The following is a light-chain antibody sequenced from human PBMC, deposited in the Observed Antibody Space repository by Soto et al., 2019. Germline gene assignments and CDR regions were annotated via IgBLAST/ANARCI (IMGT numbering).Light chain of an antibody. CDR1: QSISNY. CDR2: DAS. CDR3: QQRFIWPEVT. Sequence: EIVLTQSPATLSLSPGERATLSCRASQSISNYLAWYQQRPGQAPRLLIHDASNRATGIPARFSGSGSGTDFTLTISSLEPEDFAVYYCQQRFIWPEVTIGGGTKVEI. J-gene: IGKJ4*01. V-gene: IGKV3-11*01.